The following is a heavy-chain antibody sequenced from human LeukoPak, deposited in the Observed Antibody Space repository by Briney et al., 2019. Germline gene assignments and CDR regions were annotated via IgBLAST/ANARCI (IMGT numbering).Heavy chain of an antibody. CDR1: GYTFTGYY. J-gene: IGHJ4*02. CDR2: INPNSGGT. Sequence: ASVKVSCKASGYTFTGYYMHWVRQAPGKGLEWMGWINPNSGGTNYAQKFQGRVTMTRDTSISTAYMELSRLRSDDTAVYYCARAETYSSGWDFDYWGQGTLVTVSS. V-gene: IGHV1-2*02. D-gene: IGHD6-19*01. CDR3: ARAETYSSGWDFDY.